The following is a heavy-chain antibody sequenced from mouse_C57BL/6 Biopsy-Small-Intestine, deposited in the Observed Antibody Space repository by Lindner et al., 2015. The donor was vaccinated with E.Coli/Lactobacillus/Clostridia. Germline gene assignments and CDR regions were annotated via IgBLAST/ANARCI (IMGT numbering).Heavy chain of an antibody. CDR1: GYAFSSSW. V-gene: IGHV1-82*01. CDR2: IYPGDGDT. J-gene: IGHJ4*01. D-gene: IGHD2-4*01. CDR3: AREGGITGHYYYAMDY. Sequence: VQLQESGPELVKPGASVKISCKASGYAFSSSWMNWVKQRPGKGLEWIGRIYPGDGDTNYNGKFKGKATLTADKSSSTAYMQLSSLTSEDSAVYFCAREGGITGHYYYAMDYWGQGTSVTVSS.